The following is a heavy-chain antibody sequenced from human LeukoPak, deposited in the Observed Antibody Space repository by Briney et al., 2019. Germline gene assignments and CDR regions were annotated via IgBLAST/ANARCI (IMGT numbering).Heavy chain of an antibody. D-gene: IGHD3-22*01. CDR3: ARTNYHDTSGASNWFDP. J-gene: IGHJ5*02. CDR1: GYTFTSYD. CDR2: MNPNNGNT. V-gene: IGHV1-8*01. Sequence: ASVKVSCKASGYTFTSYDINWVRQATGQGLEWMGWMNPNNGNTGYAQKFQGRVTMTRNTSTGTAYMKLSSLRSEDTAVYYCARTNYHDTSGASNWFDPWGQGTLVTVSS.